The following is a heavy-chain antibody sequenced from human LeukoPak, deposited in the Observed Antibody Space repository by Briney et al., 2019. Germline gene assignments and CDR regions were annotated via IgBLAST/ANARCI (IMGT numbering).Heavy chain of an antibody. CDR2: IVGSGDNM. CDR3: AKGLTWDSTSCSD. CDR1: GFTFSSYA. J-gene: IGHJ4*02. V-gene: IGHV3-23*01. D-gene: IGHD2-2*01. Sequence: GGSLRLSCAASGFTFSSYAMSWVRQAPGKGLEWVSAIVGSGDNMYYADSVKARFTISRDNFKSTLYLQMNSLRAEDTAVYYCAKGLTWDSTSCSDWGQGTLVTVSS.